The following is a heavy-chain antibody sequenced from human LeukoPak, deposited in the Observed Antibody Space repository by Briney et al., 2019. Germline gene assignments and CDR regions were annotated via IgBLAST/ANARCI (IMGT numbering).Heavy chain of an antibody. CDR3: AKDPRIYCSSTSDY. V-gene: IGHV3-23*01. CDR1: GFTFSNYG. CDR2: ISGSGGST. D-gene: IGHD2-2*01. Sequence: GGSLRLSCAASGFTFSNYGMSWVRQAPGKGLEWVSAISGSGGSTYYADSVKGRFTISRDNSKNTLYLQMNSLRAEDTAVYYCAKDPRIYCSSTSDYWGQGILVTVSS. J-gene: IGHJ4*02.